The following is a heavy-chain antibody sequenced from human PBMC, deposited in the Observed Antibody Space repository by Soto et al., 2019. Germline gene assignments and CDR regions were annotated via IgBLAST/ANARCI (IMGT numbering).Heavy chain of an antibody. V-gene: IGHV4-31*03. J-gene: IGHJ4*02. CDR1: GGSISSGGYY. Sequence: SETLSLTCTVSGGSISSGGYYWSWIRQHPGKGLEWIGYIYYSGSTYYNPSLKSRVTISVDTSRNQFSLKLSSVTAADTAVYYCARFGYSTNIGIDYWGQGTLVTVSS. D-gene: IGHD3-22*01. CDR2: IYYSGST. CDR3: ARFGYSTNIGIDY.